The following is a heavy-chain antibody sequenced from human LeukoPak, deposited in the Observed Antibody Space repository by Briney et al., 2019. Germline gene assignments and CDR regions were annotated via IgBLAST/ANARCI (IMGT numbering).Heavy chain of an antibody. CDR3: ARDLAAFDY. J-gene: IGHJ4*02. CDR2: ITGRGGNT. CDR1: GFTFSSFP. D-gene: IGHD6-25*01. Sequence: GGSLRLSCAASGFTFSSFPMSWVRQAPGKGLQWVSGITGRGGNTYYADSVEGGFTISLDKSKNTLSLQMDSLRAGDTAVYCARDLAAFDYWGQGTLVTVSS. V-gene: IGHV3-23*01.